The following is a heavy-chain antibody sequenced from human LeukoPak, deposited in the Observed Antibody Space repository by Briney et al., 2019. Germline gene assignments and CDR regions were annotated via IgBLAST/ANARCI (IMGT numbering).Heavy chain of an antibody. V-gene: IGHV3-21*01. J-gene: IGHJ4*02. CDR2: ISSSSSYI. CDR1: GFTFSSYS. CDR3: ARDLDYGDRVYFDY. D-gene: IGHD4-17*01. Sequence: PGGSLRLSCAASGFTFSSYSMNWVRQAPGKGLEWVSSISSSSSYIYYADSVKGRFTISRDNAKNSLYLQMNSLRAEDTAVYYCARDLDYGDRVYFDYWGQGALVTVSS.